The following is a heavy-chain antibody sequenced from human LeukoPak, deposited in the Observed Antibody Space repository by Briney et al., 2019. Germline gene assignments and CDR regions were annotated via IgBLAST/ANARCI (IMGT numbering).Heavy chain of an antibody. J-gene: IGHJ4*02. Sequence: GGSLRLSCAASGFTFRIYGMYWVRQAPGKGLEWVAFIRYDGSEKYYADSVKGRFTISRDNSKNTLYLQMKSLRPEDTAVYYCATNSVPEFWGQGNLVTVSS. D-gene: IGHD4-23*01. CDR3: ATNSVPEF. V-gene: IGHV3-30*02. CDR2: IRYDGSEK. CDR1: GFTFRIYG.